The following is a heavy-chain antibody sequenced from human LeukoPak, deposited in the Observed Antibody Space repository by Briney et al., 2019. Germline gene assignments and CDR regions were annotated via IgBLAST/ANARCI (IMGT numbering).Heavy chain of an antibody. J-gene: IGHJ5*02. CDR1: GGSIGSSY. D-gene: IGHD3-10*01. CDR3: ARGYGSGSYST. CDR2: IYTSGTT. V-gene: IGHV4-4*07. Sequence: SETLSLTCSISGGSIGSSYFSWIRQPAGKGLKWIGRIYTSGTTIYNPSLESRVSMSIDTATNQFSLKVNSVTAADTAVYFCARGYGSGSYSTWGQGTLVSVSS.